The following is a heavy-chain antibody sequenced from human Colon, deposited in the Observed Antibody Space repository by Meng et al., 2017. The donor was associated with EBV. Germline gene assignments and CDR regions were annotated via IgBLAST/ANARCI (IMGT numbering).Heavy chain of an antibody. V-gene: IGHV4-59*01. Sequence: VPVQAGGAGLVKPSETLSPTCTVSGGFISNYYWCWIRQSPGKGLEWIGYVYYSGSATYKPSLKSRVTISVDTSKNQVSLKLTSVSAADTAVYYCATMKYNDWFKNWGQGILVTVSS. CDR2: VYYSGSA. J-gene: IGHJ5*02. D-gene: IGHD5-24*01. CDR1: GGFISNYY. CDR3: ATMKYNDWFKN.